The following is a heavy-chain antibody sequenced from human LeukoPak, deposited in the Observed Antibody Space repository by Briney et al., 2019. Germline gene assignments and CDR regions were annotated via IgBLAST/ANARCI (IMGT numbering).Heavy chain of an antibody. D-gene: IGHD3-10*01. V-gene: IGHV4-4*07. CDR2: IYTSGST. CDR3: ARDGDMVRGVLDAFDI. CDR1: GGSISSYY. J-gene: IGHJ3*02. Sequence: SETLSLTCTVSGGSISSYYWSWIRQPAGKGLEWIGRIYTSGSTNYNPSLKSRVTTSVDTSKNQFSLKLSSVTAADTAVYYCARDGDMVRGVLDAFDIWGQGTMVTASS.